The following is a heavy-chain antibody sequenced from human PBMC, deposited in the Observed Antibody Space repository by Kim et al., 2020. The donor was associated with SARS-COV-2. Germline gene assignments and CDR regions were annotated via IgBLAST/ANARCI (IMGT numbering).Heavy chain of an antibody. Sequence: GGSLRLSCTDSGFTFGDYAMNWVRQAPGKGLEWVGFIRSKAYGGTTEYAASVKGRFTISRDDSKSIAYLQMNSLKTEDTAVYYCTRSGTTMTTYYFDYWGQGTLVTVSS. V-gene: IGHV3-49*04. CDR1: GFTFGDYA. D-gene: IGHD4-17*01. CDR2: IRSKAYGGTT. J-gene: IGHJ4*02. CDR3: TRSGTTMTTYYFDY.